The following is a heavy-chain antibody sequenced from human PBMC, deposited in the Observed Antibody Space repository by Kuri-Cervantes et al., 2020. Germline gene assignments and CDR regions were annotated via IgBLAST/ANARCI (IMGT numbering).Heavy chain of an antibody. J-gene: IGHJ4*02. CDR3: ATHQKETRWELPFDY. V-gene: IGHV1-46*01. Sequence: ASVKVSCKASGGTFSSYAISWVRQAPGQGLEWMGIINPSGGSTSYAQKFQGRVTMTRDTSTSTVYMELSSLRSEDTAVYYCATHQKETRWELPFDYWGQGTLVTVSS. D-gene: IGHD1-26*01. CDR2: INPSGGST. CDR1: GGTFSSYA.